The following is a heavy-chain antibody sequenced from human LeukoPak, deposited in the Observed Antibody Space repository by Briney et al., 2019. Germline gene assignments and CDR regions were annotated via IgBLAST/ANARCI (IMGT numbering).Heavy chain of an antibody. V-gene: IGHV1-18*01. CDR3: ARDAPPMVKIWDY. D-gene: IGHD2-8*01. J-gene: IGHJ4*02. CDR1: GGTFSSYA. CDR2: ISAYNGNT. Sequence: GSSVKVSCKASGGTFSSYAISWVRQAPGQGLEWMGWISAYNGNTNYAQKLQGRVTMTTDTSTSTAYMELRSLRSDDTAVYYCARDAPPMVKIWDYWGQGTLVTVSS.